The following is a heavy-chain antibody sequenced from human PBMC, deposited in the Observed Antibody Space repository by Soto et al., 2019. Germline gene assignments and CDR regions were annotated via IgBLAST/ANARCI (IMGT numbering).Heavy chain of an antibody. CDR3: ARNTYYYDSSGSLKSYYYGMDV. V-gene: IGHV1-69*06. J-gene: IGHJ6*02. D-gene: IGHD3-22*01. CDR2: IIPIFGTA. CDR1: GGTFSSYA. Sequence: SVKVSCKASGGTFSSYAISWVRQAPGQGLEWMGGIIPIFGTANYAQKFQGRVTITADKSTSTAYMELSSLRSEDTAVYYCARNTYYYDSSGSLKSYYYGMDVWGQGTTVTVSS.